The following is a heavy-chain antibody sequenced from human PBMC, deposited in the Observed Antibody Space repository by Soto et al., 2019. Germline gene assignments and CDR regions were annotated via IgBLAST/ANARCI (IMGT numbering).Heavy chain of an antibody. D-gene: IGHD3-3*01. CDR1: GFTFSSYA. CDR3: AKCTTILGFRNWFDP. CDR2: ISGSGGST. V-gene: IGHV3-23*01. Sequence: PGGSLRLSCAASGFTFSSYAMSWVRQAPGKGLEWVSAISGSGGSTYYADSVKGRFTISRDNSKNTLYLQMNSLRAEDTAVYYCAKCTTILGFRNWFDPWGQGTLVTVSS. J-gene: IGHJ5*02.